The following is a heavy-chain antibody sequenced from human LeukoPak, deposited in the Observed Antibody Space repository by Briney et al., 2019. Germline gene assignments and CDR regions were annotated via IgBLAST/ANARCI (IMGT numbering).Heavy chain of an antibody. CDR3: ARELELPYFDY. D-gene: IGHD1-7*01. CDR1: GFTFSSYE. V-gene: IGHV3-48*03. CDR2: ISSSGTTI. J-gene: IGHJ4*02. Sequence: GGSLRLSCAASGFTFSSYEMNWVRQAPGKGLEWVSYISSSGTTIYYADSVKGRFTISRDNAKNSLYLQMNSLRVEDTAVYYCARELELPYFDYWGQGTLVTVSS.